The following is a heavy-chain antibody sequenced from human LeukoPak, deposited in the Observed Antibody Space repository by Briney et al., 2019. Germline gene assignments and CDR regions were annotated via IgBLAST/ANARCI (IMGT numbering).Heavy chain of an antibody. V-gene: IGHV1-69*04. CDR1: GGTFSSYA. J-gene: IGHJ3*02. D-gene: IGHD3-9*01. CDR2: IIPILGIA. CDR3: ARVFLYDILTGYNDAFDI. Sequence: SSVKVSCKASGGTFSSYAISWVRQAPGQGLEWMGRIIPILGIANYAQKFQGRVTITADKSTSTAYMELSSLRSEDTAVYYCARVFLYDILTGYNDAFDIWGQGTMVTVSS.